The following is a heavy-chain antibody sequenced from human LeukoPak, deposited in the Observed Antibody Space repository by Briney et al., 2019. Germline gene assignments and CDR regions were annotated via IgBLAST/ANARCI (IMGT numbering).Heavy chain of an antibody. Sequence: ASVKVSCKASGYTFIDYYMHWVRQAPGQGLEWMGWINPNSGVTKYAQKFQGRVTMTRDTSISTAYMELSRLRSDDTAVYYCARVGKRITMVRGALRYYYYMDVWGKGTTVTVSS. CDR3: ARVGKRITMVRGALRYYYYMDV. CDR2: INPNSGVT. J-gene: IGHJ6*03. D-gene: IGHD3-10*01. V-gene: IGHV1-2*02. CDR1: GYTFIDYY.